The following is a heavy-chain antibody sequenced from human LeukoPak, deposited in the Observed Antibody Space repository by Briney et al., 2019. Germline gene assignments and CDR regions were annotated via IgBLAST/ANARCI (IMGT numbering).Heavy chain of an antibody. CDR2: IYYSGST. CDR1: GGSISSSSYY. V-gene: IGHV4-39*01. Sequence: SETLSLTCTVSGGSISSSSYYWGWIRPPPGKGLEWIGSIYYSGSTYYNPSLKSRVTISVDTSKNQFSLKLSPATAADMAVYYCASTPQYYYGSGSYSGWFDPWGQGTLVTVSS. J-gene: IGHJ5*02. CDR3: ASTPQYYYGSGSYSGWFDP. D-gene: IGHD3-10*01.